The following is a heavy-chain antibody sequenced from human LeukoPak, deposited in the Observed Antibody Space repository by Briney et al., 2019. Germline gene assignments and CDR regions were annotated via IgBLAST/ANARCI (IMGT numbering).Heavy chain of an antibody. CDR1: GFTFSDHY. V-gene: IGHV3-72*01. D-gene: IGHD5-18*01. J-gene: IGHJ4*02. CDR3: ARIGYREGRFDY. Sequence: GGSLRLSCAASGFTFSDHYMDWVRQASGKGLERVGRIRNKAGNYITDYAASVKGRFTVSRDDSKSSLYLQLNSLKTEDTAVYYCARIGYREGRFDYWGQGTLVTVSS. CDR2: IRNKAGNYIT.